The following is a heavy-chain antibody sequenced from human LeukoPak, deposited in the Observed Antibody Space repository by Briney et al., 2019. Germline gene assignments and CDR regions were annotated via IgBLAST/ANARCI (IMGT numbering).Heavy chain of an antibody. CDR1: GGSISSYY. V-gene: IGHV4-59*01. J-gene: IGHJ4*02. Sequence: KTSETLSLTCTVSGGSISSYYWSWIRQPPGKGLEWIGYIYYSGSTNYNPSLKSRVTISVDTSKNQFSLKLSSVTAADTALYYCARDSRAMVRGGGFDYWGQGTLVTISS. CDR3: ARDSRAMVRGGGFDY. D-gene: IGHD3-10*01. CDR2: IYYSGST.